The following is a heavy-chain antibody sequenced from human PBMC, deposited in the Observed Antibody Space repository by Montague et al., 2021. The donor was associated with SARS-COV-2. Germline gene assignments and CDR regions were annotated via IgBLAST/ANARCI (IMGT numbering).Heavy chain of an antibody. Sequence: SETLSLTCTVSGGFISSSYWSWIRQPPGKGLEWIGYIYHSGNTNYNPSLKSRVTISIDTSMNQFSLSLSSMTAADTAVYFCARDRLHPRTAIKTHFFGLDVWGQGTTVIVSS. D-gene: IGHD2-21*02. CDR2: IYHSGNT. CDR3: ARDRLHPRTAIKTHFFGLDV. J-gene: IGHJ6*02. CDR1: GGFISSSY. V-gene: IGHV4-59*01.